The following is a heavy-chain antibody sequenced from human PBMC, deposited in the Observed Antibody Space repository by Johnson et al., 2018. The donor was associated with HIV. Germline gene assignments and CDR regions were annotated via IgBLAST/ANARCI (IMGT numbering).Heavy chain of an antibody. CDR3: ARDQSSSWPGDAFDI. CDR2: ISSSGSTI. V-gene: IGHV3-11*04. D-gene: IGHD6-13*01. J-gene: IGHJ3*02. Sequence: QVQLVESGGGLVKPGGSLRLSCAASGFTFSDYYMSWIRQAPGKGLEWVSYISSSGSTIYYADSVKGRFTISRDNAKNSLYLQMHSLTAEDTALYYCARDQSSSWPGDAFDIWGQGTLVTVSS. CDR1: GFTFSDYY.